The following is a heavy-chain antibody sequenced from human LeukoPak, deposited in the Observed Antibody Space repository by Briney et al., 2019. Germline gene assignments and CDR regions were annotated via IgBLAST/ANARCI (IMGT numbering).Heavy chain of an antibody. D-gene: IGHD5-24*01. CDR3: ARGEEVATIPTLNWYFDL. J-gene: IGHJ2*01. Sequence: ASVTVSCKASGYTFTSYYMHWVRQAPGQGLEWMGIINPSGGSTSYAQKLQGRVTMTRDTSTSTVYMELSSLRSEDTAVYYCARGEEVATIPTLNWYFDLWGRGTLVTVSS. CDR2: INPSGGST. V-gene: IGHV1-46*01. CDR1: GYTFTSYY.